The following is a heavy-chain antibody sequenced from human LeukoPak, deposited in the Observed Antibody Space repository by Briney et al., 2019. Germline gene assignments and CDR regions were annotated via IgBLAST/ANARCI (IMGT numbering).Heavy chain of an antibody. J-gene: IGHJ4*02. Sequence: ASVKVSCKASGYTFTSHGISWVRQAPGQGLEWMGWISTYNGNTNYAQKLQGRVTMTRDMSTSTVYMELSSLRSEDTAVYYCARFGGITMVRGVYDYWGQGTLVTVSS. CDR1: GYTFTSHG. CDR2: ISTYNGNT. D-gene: IGHD3-10*01. V-gene: IGHV1-18*01. CDR3: ARFGGITMVRGVYDY.